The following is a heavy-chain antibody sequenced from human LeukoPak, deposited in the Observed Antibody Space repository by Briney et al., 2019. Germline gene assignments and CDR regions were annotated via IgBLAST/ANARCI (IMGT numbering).Heavy chain of an antibody. V-gene: IGHV3-11*01. Sequence: PGGSLRLSCAASGFSFSDHYMTWIRRAPGKGLELVAYIRGSGTVTNYRDSVKGRFTISRDNSKNSLYLQMNSLRVEDTAIYYCSNDPRLLPLWGQGTLVTVSS. CDR1: GFSFSDHY. J-gene: IGHJ4*02. CDR2: IRGSGTVT. CDR3: SNDPRLLPL.